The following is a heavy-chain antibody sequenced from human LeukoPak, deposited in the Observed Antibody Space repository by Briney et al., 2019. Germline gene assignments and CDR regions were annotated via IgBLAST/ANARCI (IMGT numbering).Heavy chain of an antibody. CDR1: GYTFTSYG. J-gene: IGHJ4*02. Sequence: ASVKVSCKASGYTFTSYGISWVRQAPGQGLEWMVWISAYNGNTNYAQKLQGRVTMTTDTSTSTAYMELRSLRSDDTAVYYCARVPPLVLRYFDWLSYFDYWGQGTLVTVSS. CDR2: ISAYNGNT. V-gene: IGHV1-18*04. CDR3: ARVPPLVLRYFDWLSYFDY. D-gene: IGHD3-9*01.